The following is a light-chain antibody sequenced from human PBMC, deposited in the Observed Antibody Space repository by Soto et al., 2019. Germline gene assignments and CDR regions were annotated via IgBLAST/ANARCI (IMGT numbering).Light chain of an antibody. J-gene: IGKJ5*01. CDR2: DTS. V-gene: IGKV3-20*01. Sequence: EIVLTQSPGTLSLSPGERATLSCRASQTLSNSFIAWYQQKPGQAPRLLIYDTSSRATGVPDRYSASGSGIDFTLTISRLEPEDFAVFFCQQYGTSEIIFGQGTRLEIK. CDR1: QTLSNSF. CDR3: QQYGTSEII.